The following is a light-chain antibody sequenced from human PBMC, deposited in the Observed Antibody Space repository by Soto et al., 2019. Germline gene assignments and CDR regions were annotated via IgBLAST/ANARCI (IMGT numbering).Light chain of an antibody. CDR3: QHYGSSPPMYT. CDR2: GAS. V-gene: IGKV3-20*01. CDR1: QSVSSNY. Sequence: EIVLTQSPGTLSLSPGERATLSCRASQSVSSNYLAWYQQKPGQAPSLLIYGASSRATGISDRFSGSGSGTDFTLTISGVEPEDFAVYYCQHYGSSPPMYTFGQGTKLEIK. J-gene: IGKJ2*01.